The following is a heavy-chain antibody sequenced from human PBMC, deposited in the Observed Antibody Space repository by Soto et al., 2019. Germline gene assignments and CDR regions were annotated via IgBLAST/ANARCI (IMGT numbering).Heavy chain of an antibody. CDR1: GFSLSTSGVG. V-gene: IGHV2-5*02. CDR3: GHIVRAPSGWGGVDALDI. Sequence: VSGPTLVNPTQTLTLTCTFSGFSLSTSGVGVGKIRQPPGKALEWLALIYWDDDKRYSPSLKSRLTITKDTSKNQVVLTMTYTDPVDTATFYCGHIVRAPSGWGGVDALDIRGQGRMVTVSS. D-gene: IGHD5-12*01. J-gene: IGHJ3*02. CDR2: IYWDDDK.